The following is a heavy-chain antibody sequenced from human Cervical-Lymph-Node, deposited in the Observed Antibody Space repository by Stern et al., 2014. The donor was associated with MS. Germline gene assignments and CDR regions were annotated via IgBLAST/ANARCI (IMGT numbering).Heavy chain of an antibody. CDR3: ARISLGSGIDY. CDR1: ENTFTGYY. CDR2: IYPNSGAT. J-gene: IGHJ4*02. Sequence: QVQLVQSGAEVKQPGASMKVTCQASENTFTGYYIHWVRQATGQGLEWMGWIYPNSGATNYAQRFQDRVSLTSDTSNTLAYMELDRLTSDDTAVYYCARISLGSGIDYWGQGSLVTVSS. D-gene: IGHD1-26*01. V-gene: IGHV1-2*02.